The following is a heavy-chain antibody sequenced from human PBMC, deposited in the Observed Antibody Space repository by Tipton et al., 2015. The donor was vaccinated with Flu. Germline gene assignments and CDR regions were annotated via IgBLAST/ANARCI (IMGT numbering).Heavy chain of an antibody. CDR1: GYTFITHW. J-gene: IGHJ5*02. V-gene: IGHV5-51*01. CDR3: ARAYGDYPIGFDP. D-gene: IGHD4-17*01. Sequence: QLVQSGAEVKKPGESLKISCKASGYTFITHWIGWVRQMPGKGLEWVGIIYPNDFDTRYSPSFEGQVTISADKSTNTAFLQWSGLKASDTAMYYCARAYGDYPIGFDPWGQGTLVTVAS. CDR2: IYPNDFDT.